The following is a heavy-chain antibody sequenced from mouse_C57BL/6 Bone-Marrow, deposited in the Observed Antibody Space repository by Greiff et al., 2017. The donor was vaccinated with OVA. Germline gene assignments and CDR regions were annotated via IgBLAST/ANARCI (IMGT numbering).Heavy chain of an antibody. D-gene: IGHD2-5*01. CDR2: IRLKSDNYAT. J-gene: IGHJ3*01. Sequence: EVKLEESGGGLVQPGGSMKLSCVASGFTFSNYWMNWVRQSPEKGLEWVAQIRLKSDNYATHYAESVKGRFTISRDDSKSSVYLQMNNLRAEDTGIYYCTAYYSNAYWGQGTLVTVSA. CDR1: GFTFSNYW. V-gene: IGHV6-3*01. CDR3: TAYYSNAY.